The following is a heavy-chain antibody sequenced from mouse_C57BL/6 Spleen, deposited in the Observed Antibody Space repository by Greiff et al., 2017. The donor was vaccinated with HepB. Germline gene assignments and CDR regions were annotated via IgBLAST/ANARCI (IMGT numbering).Heavy chain of an antibody. CDR3: TGRGYYGSSAY. CDR2: IRLKSDNYAT. D-gene: IGHD1-1*01. J-gene: IGHJ3*01. V-gene: IGHV6-3*01. Sequence: DVKLVESGGGLVQPGGSMKLSCVASGFTFSNYWMNWVRQSPEKGLEWVAQIRLKSDNYATNYAESVKGRFTISRDDSKSSVYLQMNNLRAEDTGIYYCTGRGYYGSSAYWGQGTLVTVSA. CDR1: GFTFSNYW.